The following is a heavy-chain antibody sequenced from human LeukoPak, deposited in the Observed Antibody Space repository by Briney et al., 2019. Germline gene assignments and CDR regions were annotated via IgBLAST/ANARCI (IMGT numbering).Heavy chain of an antibody. J-gene: IGHJ4*02. CDR3: AKSPRRYCSDGSCYMDY. D-gene: IGHD2-15*01. CDR1: GFTFSSYS. CDR2: ISSSSSYI. V-gene: IGHV3-21*04. Sequence: GGSLRLSCAASGFTFSSYSMNWVRQAPGKGLEWVSSISSSSSYIYYADSVKGRFTISRDNSKNTLYLQMNSLRAEDTAVYYCAKSPRRYCSDGSCYMDYWGQGTLVTVSS.